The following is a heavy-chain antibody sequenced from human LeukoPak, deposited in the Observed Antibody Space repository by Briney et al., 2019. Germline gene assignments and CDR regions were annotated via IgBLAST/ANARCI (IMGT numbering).Heavy chain of an antibody. Sequence: GGSLRLSCAASGFTFSSYAMTWVRQAPGEGLEWVSAITGSGGDTYYADSVKGRFTISRDNSKNTLYLQMNSLRAEDTAVYYCARAEVLRFLEWSSYFQHWGQGTLVTVSS. D-gene: IGHD3-3*01. V-gene: IGHV3-23*01. CDR2: ITGSGGDT. CDR3: ARAEVLRFLEWSSYFQH. CDR1: GFTFSSYA. J-gene: IGHJ1*01.